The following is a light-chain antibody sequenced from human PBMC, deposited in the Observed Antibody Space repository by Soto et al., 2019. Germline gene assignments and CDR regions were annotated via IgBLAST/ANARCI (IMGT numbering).Light chain of an antibody. Sequence: IQMTQSPSSLSASVGDRVTITCRASQAISNFLAWYQEKTGKVPKLLIYAASTLQSGVPSRFSGSGSGTDFTLTISSLQPEDVATYYCQKYDSGPWTFGQGTKVQIK. CDR3: QKYDSGPWT. CDR2: AAS. V-gene: IGKV1-27*01. CDR1: QAISNF. J-gene: IGKJ1*01.